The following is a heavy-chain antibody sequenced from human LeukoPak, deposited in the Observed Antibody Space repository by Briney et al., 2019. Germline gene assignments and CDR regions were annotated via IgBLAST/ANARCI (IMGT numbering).Heavy chain of an antibody. CDR1: GFTFSNYW. CDR3: ARDLGHTGYDLYDY. V-gene: IGHV3-7*01. D-gene: IGHD5-12*01. J-gene: IGHJ4*02. Sequence: PGGSLRLSCAASGFTFSNYWMTWVRQAPGKGLEWVANMKQDGSEKYYVDSVKGRFTISRDNAKNSLYLEMNSLRVEDTAVYYCARDLGHTGYDLYDYWGQGTLVTVSS. CDR2: MKQDGSEK.